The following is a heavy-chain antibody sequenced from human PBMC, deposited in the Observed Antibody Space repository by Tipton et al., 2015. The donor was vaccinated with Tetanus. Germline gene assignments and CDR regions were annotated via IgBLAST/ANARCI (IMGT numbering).Heavy chain of an antibody. V-gene: IGHV4-31*03. Sequence: TLSLTCSVSGGSLSSGPYYWTWIRQHPGEGLEWIGNIYSSGSTYYNSSLKSRVLISVDTSKKQFSLRLSSVTAADTAVYYCARDLDGDNYRIFDSWGQGTLVTVSS. CDR3: ARDLDGDNYRIFDS. J-gene: IGHJ4*02. CDR2: IYSSGST. D-gene: IGHD5-24*01. CDR1: GGSLSSGPYY.